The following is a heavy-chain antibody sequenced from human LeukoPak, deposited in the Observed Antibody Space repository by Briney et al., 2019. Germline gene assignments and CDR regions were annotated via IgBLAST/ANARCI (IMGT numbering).Heavy chain of an antibody. Sequence: ASVKVSCKASGYTFTSYDINWVRQATGQGLEWMGWMNPNSGNTGYAQKFQGRVTMTRNTSISTAYMELSSLSSEDTAVYYCATIAARYYYMDVWGKGTTVTVSS. V-gene: IGHV1-8*01. CDR1: GYTFTSYD. CDR3: ATIAARYYYMDV. J-gene: IGHJ6*03. D-gene: IGHD6-25*01. CDR2: MNPNSGNT.